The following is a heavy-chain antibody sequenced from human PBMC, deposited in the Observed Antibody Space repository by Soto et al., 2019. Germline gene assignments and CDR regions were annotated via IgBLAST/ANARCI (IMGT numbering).Heavy chain of an antibody. Sequence: QVQLVQSGAEVKKPGASVKVSCKASGYTFTSYDINWVRQATGHGLEWMGRMNPHSGNTGYAQKFQGRVTMTRNTAISTAYMELSSLRSEDTAVYYCARGLGYYDCSDSWGQGTLVTVSS. CDR3: ARGLGYYDCSDS. CDR1: GYTFTSYD. V-gene: IGHV1-8*01. CDR2: MNPHSGNT. D-gene: IGHD3-22*01. J-gene: IGHJ5*01.